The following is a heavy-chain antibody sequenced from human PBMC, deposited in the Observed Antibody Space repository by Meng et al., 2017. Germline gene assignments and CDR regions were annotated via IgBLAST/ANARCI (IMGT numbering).Heavy chain of an antibody. J-gene: IGHJ3*02. CDR2: IKQDGSEK. CDR3: ARDHTKLDVDIVATDAFDI. Sequence: GESLKISCAASGFTFSSYEMNWVRQAPGKGLEWVANIKQDGSEKYYVDSVKGRFTISRDNAKNSLYLQMNSLRAEDTAVYYCARDHTKLDVDIVATDAFDIWGQGTMVTVSS. V-gene: IGHV3-7*01. CDR1: GFTFSSYE. D-gene: IGHD5-12*01.